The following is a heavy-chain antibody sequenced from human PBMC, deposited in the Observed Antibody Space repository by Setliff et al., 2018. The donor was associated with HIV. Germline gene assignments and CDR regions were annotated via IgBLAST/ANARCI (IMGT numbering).Heavy chain of an antibody. V-gene: IGHV5-51*01. J-gene: IGHJ5*02. CDR2: IYPGYSDT. CDR3: ARSNRGYDSRGFYRENWFDP. CDR1: GYRFTSYW. Sequence: HGESLKISCKASGYRFTSYWIAWVRQMPGKGLGWMGIIYPGYSDTRYSPSFQGQVTISVDKSLDSAYLQWNTLMASDNAMYYCARSNRGYDSRGFYRENWFDPWGQGTQVTVSS. D-gene: IGHD3-22*01.